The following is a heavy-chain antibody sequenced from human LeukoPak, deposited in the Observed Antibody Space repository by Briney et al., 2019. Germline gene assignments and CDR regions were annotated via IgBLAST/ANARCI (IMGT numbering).Heavy chain of an antibody. CDR3: ARDRGATIVDY. Sequence: GGSLRLSCAASGFTFSSFGMNWVRQAPGKGLEWVSYIISRDSNIYYADSVKGRFTISRDTAKNSLYLQMNSLRAEDTAVYYCARDRGATIVDYWGQGALVTVSS. J-gene: IGHJ4*02. V-gene: IGHV3-48*03. CDR2: IISRDSNI. D-gene: IGHD5-12*01. CDR1: GFTFSSFG.